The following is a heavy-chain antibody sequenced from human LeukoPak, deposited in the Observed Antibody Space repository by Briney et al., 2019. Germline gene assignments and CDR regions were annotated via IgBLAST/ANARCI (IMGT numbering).Heavy chain of an antibody. J-gene: IGHJ4*02. CDR1: GFTFSSYS. Sequence: NPGGSLRLSCAASGFTFSSYSMNWVRQAPGKGLEWVSSISSSSSYIYYADSVKGRFTISRDNAKNSLYLQMNSLRAEDTAVYYCARDGVTWIQLSPGIFDYWGQGTLVTVSS. CDR3: ARDGVTWIQLSPGIFDY. CDR2: ISSSSSYI. D-gene: IGHD5-18*01. V-gene: IGHV3-21*01.